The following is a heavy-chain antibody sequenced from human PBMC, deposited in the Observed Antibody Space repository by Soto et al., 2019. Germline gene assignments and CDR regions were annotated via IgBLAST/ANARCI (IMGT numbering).Heavy chain of an antibody. V-gene: IGHV3-9*01. D-gene: IGHD3-10*01. CDR1: GFTFDDYV. Sequence: GGSLRLSCAASGFTFDDYVMHWVRQAPGKGLEWVSGISWNSGSIGYADSVKGRFTISRDNAKNSLYLQMNSLRAEDTALYYCAKGGVRGYYYYYGMDVWGQGTTVTVSS. J-gene: IGHJ6*02. CDR3: AKGGVRGYYYYYGMDV. CDR2: ISWNSGSI.